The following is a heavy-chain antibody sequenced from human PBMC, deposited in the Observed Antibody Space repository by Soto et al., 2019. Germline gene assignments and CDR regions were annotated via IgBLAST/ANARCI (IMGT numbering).Heavy chain of an antibody. Sequence: SETLSLTCGVYGGSILGYYWSWIRQSPGKGLEWIGDINDNGGTNYNPSLKSRVTTSLDTSKKQVSLMVSSVTAADTAVYYCARGRYSYETIYYKFYYSALDVWGQGTTVTVSS. CDR2: INDNGGT. J-gene: IGHJ6*02. D-gene: IGHD3-10*01. V-gene: IGHV4-34*01. CDR1: GGSILGYY. CDR3: ARGRYSYETIYYKFYYSALDV.